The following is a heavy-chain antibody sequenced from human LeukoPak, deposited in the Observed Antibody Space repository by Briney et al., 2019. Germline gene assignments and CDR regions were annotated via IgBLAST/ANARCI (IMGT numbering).Heavy chain of an antibody. CDR3: ATELGVVVVPAADY. V-gene: IGHV3-21*01. Sequence: GGSLRLSCAASGFTSSSYSMNWVRQAPGKGLEWVSSISSSSSYIYYADSVKGRFTISRDNAKNSLYLQMNSLRAEDTAVYYCATELGVVVVPAADYWGQGTLVTVSS. CDR1: GFTSSSYS. CDR2: ISSSSSYI. J-gene: IGHJ4*02. D-gene: IGHD2-2*01.